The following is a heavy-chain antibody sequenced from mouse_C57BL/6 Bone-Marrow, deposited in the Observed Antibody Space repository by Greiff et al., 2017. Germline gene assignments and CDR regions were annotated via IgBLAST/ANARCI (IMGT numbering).Heavy chain of an antibody. CDR1: GFSLTSYG. D-gene: IGHD2-2*01. J-gene: IGHJ4*01. Sequence: VQLQQSGPGLVAPSQSLSITCTVSGFSLTSYGVYWVRQPPGKGLEWLVVIWSDGSTTYNSALKSRLSISKDNSKSQVFLKMNSLQTDDTAMYYCARHNGYLYYAMDYWGQGTSVTVSS. CDR2: IWSDGST. CDR3: ARHNGYLYYAMDY. V-gene: IGHV2-6-1*01.